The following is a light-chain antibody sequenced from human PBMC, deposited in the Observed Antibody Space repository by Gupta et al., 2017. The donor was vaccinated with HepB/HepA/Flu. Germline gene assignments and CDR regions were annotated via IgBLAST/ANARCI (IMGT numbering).Light chain of an antibody. CDR3: QTWDSNTRV. Sequence: QPVLTQSSSASASLGSSVKLTSTLSSGHSGYIIAWHQQQPGKAPRYLMKVERGGNYNKGSGVPDRFSVSSSGADRYLTIANLQSEDEADYYCQTWDSNTRVFGGGTKLTVL. V-gene: IGLV4-60*03. J-gene: IGLJ3*02. CDR1: SGHSGYI. CDR2: VERGGNY.